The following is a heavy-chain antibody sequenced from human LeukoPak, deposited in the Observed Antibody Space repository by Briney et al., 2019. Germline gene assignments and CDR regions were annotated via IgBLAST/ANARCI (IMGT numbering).Heavy chain of an antibody. CDR3: AREKKTEWTTGAFDM. D-gene: IGHD3-3*01. CDR1: GFTFSSYS. V-gene: IGHV3-48*04. J-gene: IGHJ3*02. CDR2: ISSSSSTI. Sequence: PGGSLRLSCAASGFTFSSYSMNWVRQAPGKGLEWVSYISSSSSTIYYADSVKGRFTISRDNAKNSLSLQMNSLRAEDTAVYYCAREKKTEWTTGAFDMWGQGTMVIVSS.